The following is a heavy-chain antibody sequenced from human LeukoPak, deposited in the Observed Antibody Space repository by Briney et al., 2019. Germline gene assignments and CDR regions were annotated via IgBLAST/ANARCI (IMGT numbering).Heavy chain of an antibody. Sequence: GGSLRLSCAASGFTFSSSAMSWVRQAPGKGLEWVSAISNNGGYTYYADSVQGRFTISRDNSKSTLCLQMNSLRAEGTAVYYCAKTFLTAYDTYFYYFGLDVWGQGTPVTVSS. J-gene: IGHJ6*02. CDR2: ISNNGGYT. CDR1: GFTFSSSA. D-gene: IGHD3-9*01. V-gene: IGHV3-23*01. CDR3: AKTFLTAYDTYFYYFGLDV.